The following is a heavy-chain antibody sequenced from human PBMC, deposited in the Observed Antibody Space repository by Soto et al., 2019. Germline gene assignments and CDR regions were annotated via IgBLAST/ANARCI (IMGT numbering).Heavy chain of an antibody. V-gene: IGHV3-23*01. Sequence: EVQLLESGGGLVQPGGSLRLSCAASGFTFSSYAMSWVRQAPGKGLEWVSAIRGSGGSTYYADSVKGRFTISRDNSKNTLYLQMNSLRAEETAVYYCAKEGIVVVPAAMSDYYYYYMDVSGKGTTVTVS. J-gene: IGHJ6*03. D-gene: IGHD2-2*01. CDR3: AKEGIVVVPAAMSDYYYYYMDV. CDR2: IRGSGGST. CDR1: GFTFSSYA.